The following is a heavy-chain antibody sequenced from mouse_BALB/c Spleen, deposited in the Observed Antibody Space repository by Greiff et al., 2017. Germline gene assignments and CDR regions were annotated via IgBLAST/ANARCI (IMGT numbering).Heavy chain of an antibody. CDR3: AREGTHAMDY. V-gene: IGHV5-4*02. CDR1: GFTFSDYY. J-gene: IGHJ4*01. CDR2: ISDGGSYT. Sequence: DVKLVESGGGLVKPGGSLKLSCAASGFTFSDYYMYWVRQTPEKRLEWVATISDGGSYTYYPDSVKGRFTISRDNAKNNLYLQMSSLKSEDTAMYYCAREGTHAMDYWGQGTSVTVSS. D-gene: IGHD2-14*01.